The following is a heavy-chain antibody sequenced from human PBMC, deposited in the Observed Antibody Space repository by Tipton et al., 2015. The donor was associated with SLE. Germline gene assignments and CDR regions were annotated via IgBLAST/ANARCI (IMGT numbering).Heavy chain of an antibody. D-gene: IGHD3-22*01. V-gene: IGHV4-31*03. CDR1: GGSISSGGYY. J-gene: IGHJ5*02. CDR2: IYYSGST. CDR3: ARGSITMIVGNWFDP. Sequence: TLSLTCTVSGGSISSGGYYWSWIRQHPGKGLEWIGYIYYSGSTYYNPSLKSRVTISVDTSKNQFSLKLSSVTAADTAVYYCARGSITMIVGNWFDPWGQGTLVTVSS.